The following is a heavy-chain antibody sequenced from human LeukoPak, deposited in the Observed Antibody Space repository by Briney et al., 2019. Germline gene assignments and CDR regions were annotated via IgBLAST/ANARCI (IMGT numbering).Heavy chain of an antibody. D-gene: IGHD2-15*01. CDR2: INHSGST. CDR3: ARYCSGGSCYSRYFDY. Sequence: SETLSLTCAVYGGSFSGYYWSWIRQPPGKGLEWIGEINHSGSTNYNPSLKSRVTISVDTSKNQFSLKLSSVTAADTAVYYCARYCSGGSCYSRYFDYWGQGLLVTVSS. V-gene: IGHV4-34*01. J-gene: IGHJ4*02. CDR1: GGSFSGYY.